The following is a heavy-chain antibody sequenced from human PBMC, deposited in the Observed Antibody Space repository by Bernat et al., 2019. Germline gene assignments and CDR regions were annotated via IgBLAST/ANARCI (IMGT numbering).Heavy chain of an antibody. Sequence: EVQLVESGGGLVKPGGSLRLSCAASGFTFSSYSMNWVRQAPGKGLEWVSSISSSSSYIYYADSVKGRFTISRDNAKNSLYLQMNSLRAEDTAVYYCASAPPTRSAKRLNWFDPWGQGTLVTVSS. CDR2: ISSSSSYI. CDR1: GFTFSSYS. CDR3: ASAPPTRSAKRLNWFDP. V-gene: IGHV3-21*01. J-gene: IGHJ5*02.